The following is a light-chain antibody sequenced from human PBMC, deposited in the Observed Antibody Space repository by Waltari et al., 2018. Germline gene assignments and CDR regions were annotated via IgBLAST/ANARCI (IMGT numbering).Light chain of an antibody. CDR1: QSVSSY. J-gene: IGKJ1*01. Sequence: EIVLTQSPATLSLSPGERATLSCRASQSVSSYLAWYQKKPGQAPRLLISDASNRATGIPARFSGSGSGTDFTLTISSLEPEDFAVYYCQHRSNWPSTFGQGTKVEIK. CDR3: QHRSNWPST. CDR2: DAS. V-gene: IGKV3-11*01.